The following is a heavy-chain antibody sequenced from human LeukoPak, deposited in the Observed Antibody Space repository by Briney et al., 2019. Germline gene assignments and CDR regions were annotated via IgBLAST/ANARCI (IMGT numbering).Heavy chain of an antibody. CDR3: AKVAAAGPLSDEYFQH. CDR2: ISGSGGST. D-gene: IGHD6-13*01. CDR1: GFTFSSYA. J-gene: IGHJ1*01. Sequence: GGSLRLSCAASGFTFSSYAMSWVRQAPGKGLEWVSAISGSGGSTYYADSVKGRFTISRDNSKNTLYLQMNSLRAEDTAVYYCAKVAAAGPLSDEYFQHGGQGTLVTVSS. V-gene: IGHV3-23*01.